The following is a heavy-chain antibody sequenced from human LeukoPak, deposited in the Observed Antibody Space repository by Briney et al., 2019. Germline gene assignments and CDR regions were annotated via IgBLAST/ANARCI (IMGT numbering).Heavy chain of an antibody. D-gene: IGHD1-26*01. CDR1: GFTFTNYA. V-gene: IGHV3-30-3*01. CDR2: ISYHGNDK. Sequence: GGSLRPSCAASGFTFTNYAMHWVRQSPGKRLEWVAVISYHGNDKYYADSLKGRFTISRDNSKNTLYLQMSSLRPEDTAVYTCARDRSIVGATRRGDYWGQGTLVTVSS. J-gene: IGHJ4*02. CDR3: ARDRSIVGATRRGDY.